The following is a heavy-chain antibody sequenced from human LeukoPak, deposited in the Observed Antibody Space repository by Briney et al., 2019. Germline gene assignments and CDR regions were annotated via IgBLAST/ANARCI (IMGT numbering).Heavy chain of an antibody. Sequence: GGSLRLSCAASGFTFSSYAMSWVRQAPGKGLEWVSGISWNSGNIGYADSVKGRFTISRDNAKNSLYLQMNSLRAEDTALYYCAKDVGGGGSYFGYFDYWGQGTLVTVSS. CDR2: ISWNSGNI. V-gene: IGHV3-9*01. D-gene: IGHD1-26*01. CDR3: AKDVGGGGSYFGYFDY. J-gene: IGHJ4*02. CDR1: GFTFSSYA.